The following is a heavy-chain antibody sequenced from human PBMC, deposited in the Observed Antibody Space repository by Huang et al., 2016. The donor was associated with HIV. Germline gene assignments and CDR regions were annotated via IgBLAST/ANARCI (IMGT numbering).Heavy chain of an antibody. CDR2: FDPEHGET. Sequence: QVQLVQSGAEVKKPGASVKVSCKVSGYTLTELSMHWGRQAPGKGLEWNGGFDPEHGETIYGQEFQGRVTMTEDTSTDTAYMELSSLRSEDTAVYYCATVYRRFRNHDSGDYYFDYWDQGTLVTVSS. CDR3: ATVYRRFRNHDSGDYYFDY. CDR1: GYTLTELS. J-gene: IGHJ4*02. V-gene: IGHV1-24*01. D-gene: IGHD3-22*01.